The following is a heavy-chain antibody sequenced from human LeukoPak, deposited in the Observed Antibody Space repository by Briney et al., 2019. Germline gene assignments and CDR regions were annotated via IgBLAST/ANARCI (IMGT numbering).Heavy chain of an antibody. Sequence: GGSPRLSCAASGFTFRSYWMYWVRQAPGKGLVYVSRINNDGGGTTYTDSVKGRFTISRDNAKSEVSLQMNSLRVEDTAMYYCARGGPDHAFDIWGQGTMVTVSS. CDR3: ARGGPDHAFDI. CDR2: INNDGGGT. V-gene: IGHV3-74*01. D-gene: IGHD1-14*01. J-gene: IGHJ3*02. CDR1: GFTFRSYW.